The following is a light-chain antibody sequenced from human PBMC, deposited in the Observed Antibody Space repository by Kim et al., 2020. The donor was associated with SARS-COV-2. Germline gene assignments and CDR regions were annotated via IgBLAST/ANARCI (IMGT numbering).Light chain of an antibody. CDR1: NIGSKS. J-gene: IGLJ3*02. CDR3: QVWDSGSDQV. Sequence: VAPRKTARITCGGNNIGSKSGHWYQQKPGQAPVLVISYDTDRPSGIPERFSGSNSGNTATLTISRVDAGDEADYYCQVWDSGSDQVFGGGTQLTVL. V-gene: IGLV3-21*04. CDR2: YDT.